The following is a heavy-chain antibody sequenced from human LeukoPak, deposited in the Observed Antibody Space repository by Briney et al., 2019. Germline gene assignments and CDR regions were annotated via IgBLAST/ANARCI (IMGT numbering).Heavy chain of an antibody. D-gene: IGHD6-13*01. CDR3: AKDVSAAAGQDAFDI. CDR2: IGTSASYI. V-gene: IGHV3-21*04. J-gene: IGHJ3*02. CDR1: GFTFSTYI. Sequence: GGSLRLSCAASGFTFSTYIMNWVRQAPGKGLEWVSSIGTSASYISYADSVKGRFTISRDNAKKSLYLQMNSLRAEDTAVYFCAKDVSAAAGQDAFDIWGQGTLVTVSS.